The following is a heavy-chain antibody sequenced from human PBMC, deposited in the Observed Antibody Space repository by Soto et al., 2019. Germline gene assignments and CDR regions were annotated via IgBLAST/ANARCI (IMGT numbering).Heavy chain of an antibody. D-gene: IGHD4-17*01. J-gene: IGHJ4*02. CDR2: ISWDDAK. V-gene: IGHV2-5*02. CDR1: GFSLSTSGVG. Sequence: QITLRESGPTLVKPTQTLTLTCTFSGFSLSTSGVGVGSIRQPPGKALEWLALISWDDAKRYSPSLKSRLTITKDTSKNQVLLTMTNLDPVDTATYYCAHRTHDYGDHDFDYWGQGTLVTVSS. CDR3: AHRTHDYGDHDFDY.